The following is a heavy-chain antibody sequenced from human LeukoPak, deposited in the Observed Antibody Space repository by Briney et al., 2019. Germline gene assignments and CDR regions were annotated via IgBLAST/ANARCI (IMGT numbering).Heavy chain of an antibody. J-gene: IGHJ6*04. V-gene: IGHV4-38-2*01. CDR1: GYSISSGYY. Sequence: PSETLSLTCAVSGYSISSGYYWGWIRPPPGKGLEWIVSIYHSGSTYYNPSLKSRVTISVDTSKNQFSLKLSSVTAADTAVYYCARLGWGSGWYAGMDVWGKGTTVTVSS. CDR3: ARLGWGSGWYAGMDV. CDR2: IYHSGST. D-gene: IGHD6-19*01.